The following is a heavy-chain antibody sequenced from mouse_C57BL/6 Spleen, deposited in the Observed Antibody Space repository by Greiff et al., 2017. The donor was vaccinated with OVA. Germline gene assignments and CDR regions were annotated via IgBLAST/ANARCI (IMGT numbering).Heavy chain of an antibody. V-gene: IGHV1-82*01. J-gene: IGHJ1*03. Sequence: QVQLQQSGPELVKPGASVKISCKASGYAFSSSWMNWVKQRPGQGLEWIGRIYPGDGDTNYNGKFKGKATLTADKSSSTAYMQLSSLTSEDSAVYFCAEEGSSYVGYFDVWGTGTTVTVSS. D-gene: IGHD1-1*01. CDR1: GYAFSSSW. CDR3: AEEGSSYVGYFDV. CDR2: IYPGDGDT.